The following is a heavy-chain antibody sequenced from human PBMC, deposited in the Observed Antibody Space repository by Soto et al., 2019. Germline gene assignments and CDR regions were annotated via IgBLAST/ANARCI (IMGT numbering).Heavy chain of an antibody. D-gene: IGHD6-13*01. CDR1: GDSINNSHW. Sequence: QVQLQASGPGLVQPSGTLSLTCAVSGDSINNSHWWSWVRQTPGKGLEWIGETYHSGTTNYNPSRKTRVTTSKDKSEKQFSLKMNSVTAADAAVYYCAREVNSSPARGPDWFDPWGQGTLVTVSS. CDR2: TYHSGTT. CDR3: AREVNSSPARGPDWFDP. J-gene: IGHJ5*02. V-gene: IGHV4-4*02.